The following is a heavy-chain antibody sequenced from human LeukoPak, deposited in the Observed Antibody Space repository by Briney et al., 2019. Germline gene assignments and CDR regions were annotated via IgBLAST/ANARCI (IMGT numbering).Heavy chain of an antibody. CDR1: GFTFSNYW. D-gene: IGHD3-3*01. V-gene: IGHV3-74*01. J-gene: IGHJ4*02. CDR3: AKEAWRITIFGVVIPPDY. CDR2: VGTDGSDP. Sequence: GGSLRLSXVASGFTFSNYWMHWVRQAPGEGLVWVSRVGTDGSDPNYADSVKGRFTISRDNAKNTLYLQTNSLRAEDTAVYYCAKEAWRITIFGVVIPPDYWGQGTLVTVSS.